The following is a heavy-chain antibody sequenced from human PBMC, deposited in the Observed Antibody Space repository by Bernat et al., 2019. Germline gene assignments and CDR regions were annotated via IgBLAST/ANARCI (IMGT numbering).Heavy chain of an antibody. CDR1: GFTFSSYG. CDR2: IGYDGSNK. Sequence: QVQLVESGGGVVKLGRSLRLSCAASGFTFSSYGMHWFRQAPGKGLEGVAVIGYDGSNKYYADSVKGRFTISRDNSKNTLYLQMNSLRAEDTAVYYCARDQEKYYYDSSGYSGYYYGMDVWGQGTTVTVSS. D-gene: IGHD3-22*01. J-gene: IGHJ6*02. CDR3: ARDQEKYYYDSSGYSGYYYGMDV. V-gene: IGHV3-33*01.